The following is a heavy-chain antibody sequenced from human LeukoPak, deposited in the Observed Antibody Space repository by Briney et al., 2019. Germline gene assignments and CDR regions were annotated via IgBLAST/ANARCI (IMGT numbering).Heavy chain of an antibody. V-gene: IGHV3-48*02. CDR1: GFRVSSYI. CDR3: ARAGYFDY. J-gene: IGHJ4*02. CDR2: ISGSVRAI. Sequence: PGGSLRLSCAPSGFRVSSYIMNWVRQAPGKGLEWVVSISGSVRAINYAASVMGRFTISREKAKNSLYLQMNSLRDEDTALYYCARAGYFDYWGQGNLVTASS.